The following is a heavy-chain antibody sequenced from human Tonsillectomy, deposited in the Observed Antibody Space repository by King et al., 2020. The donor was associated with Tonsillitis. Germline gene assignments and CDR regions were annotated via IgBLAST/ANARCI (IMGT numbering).Heavy chain of an antibody. D-gene: IGHD3-3*01. CDR3: ARSYDFWSGRDNYVDY. CDR2: IYYSGST. CDR1: GGSISSYY. Sequence: VQLQESGPGLVKPSETLSLICTVSGGSISSYYWSWIRQPPGKGLEWIGYIYYSGSTNYNPSLKSRVTISVDTSKNQLSLKLSSVTAADTAVYYCARSYDFWSGRDNYVDYWGQGTLVTVSS. J-gene: IGHJ4*02. V-gene: IGHV4-59*01.